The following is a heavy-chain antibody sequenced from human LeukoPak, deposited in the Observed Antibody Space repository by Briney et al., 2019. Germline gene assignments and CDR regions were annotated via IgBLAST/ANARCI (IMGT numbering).Heavy chain of an antibody. CDR3: ARQPPQYYGMDV. D-gene: IGHD1-14*01. Sequence: SETLSLTCTVSGGSFSNYYWSWIRQPAGKGLERIGRIYTSGSTNYNPSVKSRVTTSVDTSNNQFSLKLTSVTAADTAVYYCARQPPQYYGMDVWGQGTTVTVSS. CDR1: GGSFSNYY. CDR2: IYTSGST. V-gene: IGHV4-4*07. J-gene: IGHJ6*02.